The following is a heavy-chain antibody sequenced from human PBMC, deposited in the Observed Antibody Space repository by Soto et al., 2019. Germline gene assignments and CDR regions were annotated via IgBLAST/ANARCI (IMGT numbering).Heavy chain of an antibody. D-gene: IGHD3-16*01. J-gene: IGHJ4*02. V-gene: IGHV3-23*01. CDR2: ITNAGGST. Sequence: GGSLRLSCTASGFTFSLYAMGWVRQAPGKGLEWVSGITNAGGSTYYADSVKGRFTISRDNPKKTLYLQMNSLRAEDTAVYYYESPAYEGAYDYWGRGTLVTVSS. CDR3: ESPAYEGAYDY. CDR1: GFTFSLYA.